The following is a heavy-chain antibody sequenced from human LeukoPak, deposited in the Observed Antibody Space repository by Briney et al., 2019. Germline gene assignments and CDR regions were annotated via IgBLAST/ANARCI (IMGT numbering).Heavy chain of an antibody. D-gene: IGHD2-2*01. J-gene: IGHJ5*02. Sequence: ASVKVSCKVSGYTLTELSMHWVRQAPGKGLEWMGGFDPEDGETIYAQKFQGRVTMTEDTSTDTAYMGLSSLRSEDTAVYYCATDPENIVVVPAAILGGAWFDPWGQGTLVTVSS. CDR2: FDPEDGET. CDR3: ATDPENIVVVPAAILGGAWFDP. V-gene: IGHV1-24*01. CDR1: GYTLTELS.